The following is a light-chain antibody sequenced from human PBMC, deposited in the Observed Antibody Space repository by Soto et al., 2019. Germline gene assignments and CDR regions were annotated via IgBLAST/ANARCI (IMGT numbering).Light chain of an antibody. V-gene: IGKV3D-15*01. J-gene: IGKJ4*01. CDR1: QNIDNN. Sequence: EIVMTQSPATLSVSPGDRVTLSCRASQNIDNNLAWYQQRPGQPPRLLIYGASTRANGIPARFSGSGSGTEFTLTISRLQSEDFAVYCCQQYNNWPPLTFGGGTKVEIK. CDR3: QQYNNWPPLT. CDR2: GAS.